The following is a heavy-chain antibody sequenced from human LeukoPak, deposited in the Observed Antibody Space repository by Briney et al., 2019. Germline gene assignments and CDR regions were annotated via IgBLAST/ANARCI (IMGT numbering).Heavy chain of an antibody. J-gene: IGHJ4*02. CDR3: ARGLEWLQYYFDY. Sequence: SETLSLTCAVYGGSFSGYYWSWIRQPPGKGLEWIGYIYYSGSTNYNPSLKSRVTISVDTSKNQFSLKLSSVTAADTAVYYCARGLEWLQYYFDYWGQGTLVTVSS. V-gene: IGHV4-59*01. CDR2: IYYSGST. D-gene: IGHD3-3*01. CDR1: GGSFSGYY.